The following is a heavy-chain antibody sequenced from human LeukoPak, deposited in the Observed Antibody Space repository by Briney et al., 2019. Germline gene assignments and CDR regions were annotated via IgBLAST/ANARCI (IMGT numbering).Heavy chain of an antibody. V-gene: IGHV3-15*01. J-gene: IGHJ4*02. Sequence: GGSLRLSCAASGFTFSNLWMTWVRQAPGKGLEWVGRIQSITDGGTTDYAAPVKGRFTISRDDSKNTLYLQLNSLKTEDTAMYYCTIDYDYAWGSYRLGYWGQGTLVTVSS. D-gene: IGHD3-16*02. CDR1: GFTFSNLW. CDR2: IQSITDGGTT. CDR3: TIDYDYAWGSYRLGY.